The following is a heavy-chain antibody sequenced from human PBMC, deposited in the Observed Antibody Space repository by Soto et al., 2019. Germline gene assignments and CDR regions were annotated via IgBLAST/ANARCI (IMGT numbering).Heavy chain of an antibody. J-gene: IGHJ6*02. CDR2: ISYDGKNK. V-gene: IGHV3-30*18. CDR1: GFTFSTYG. D-gene: IGHD2-2*01. CDR3: AKGQHCSSTSCYFYHYGMDV. Sequence: QVQLVESGGGVVQPGRSLRLSCVASGFTFSTYGMHWVRQAPGKGLEWVAVISYDGKNKYYADSVKGRLTISRDNSKNTVYLQMGGLRGEDTAVYYCAKGQHCSSTSCYFYHYGMDVWGQGTTVAVSS.